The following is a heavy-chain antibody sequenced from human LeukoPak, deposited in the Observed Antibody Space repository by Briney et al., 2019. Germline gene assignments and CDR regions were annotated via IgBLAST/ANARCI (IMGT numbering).Heavy chain of an antibody. J-gene: IGHJ4*02. CDR3: ARGTQWLVLGYFDY. Sequence: GGSLRLSCAASGFTFSSYSMNWVRQAPGKGLEWVSSISSSSSYIYYADSVKGRFTISRDNAKNSLYLQMNSLRDEDTAVYYCARGTQWLVLGYFDYWGQGTLVAVSS. CDR1: GFTFSSYS. CDR2: ISSSSSYI. D-gene: IGHD6-19*01. V-gene: IGHV3-21*01.